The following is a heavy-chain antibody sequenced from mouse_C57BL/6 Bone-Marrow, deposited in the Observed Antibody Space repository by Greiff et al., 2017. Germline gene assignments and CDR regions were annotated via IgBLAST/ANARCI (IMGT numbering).Heavy chain of an antibody. CDR2: IDPENGDT. J-gene: IGHJ1*03. D-gene: IGHD2-3*01. CDR3: TSCCAGYYDWYFDV. CDR1: GFTFTDDY. Sequence: VQLKQSGAELVRPGASVKLSCTASGFTFTDDYMHWVKQRPEQGLEWIGWIDPENGDTEYAEKFQGKATITADTSSNTAYLQLSSLTSEDTAVYYCTSCCAGYYDWYFDVWGTGTTVTVSS. V-gene: IGHV14-4*01.